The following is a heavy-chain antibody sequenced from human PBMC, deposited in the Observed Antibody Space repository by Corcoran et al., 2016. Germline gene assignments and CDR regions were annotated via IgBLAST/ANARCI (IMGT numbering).Heavy chain of an antibody. CDR1: GFTFSSYS. J-gene: IGHJ6*02. Sequence: EVQLVESGGGLVKPGGSLRLSCAASGFTFSSYSMNWVRQAPGKGLEWVSSISSSSSYIYYADSVKGRFTISRDNAKNSLYLQMNSLRAEDTAVYYCARGDAEDICSGGSCYSRGYYYYGMDVWGQGTTVTVSS. CDR2: ISSSSSYI. CDR3: ARGDAEDICSGGSCYSRGYYYYGMDV. D-gene: IGHD2-15*01. V-gene: IGHV3-21*01.